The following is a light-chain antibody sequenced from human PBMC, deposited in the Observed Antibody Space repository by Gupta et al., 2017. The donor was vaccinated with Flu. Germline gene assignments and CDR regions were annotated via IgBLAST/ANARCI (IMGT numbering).Light chain of an antibody. V-gene: IGLV2-14*01. CDR3: SSYTSSSTLE. J-gene: IGLJ2*01. Sequence: QSALTQPASVSGSPGQSITISCTGTSSYVGGYNYVSWYQQHPGKAPKLMIYEVSNRPSGVSNRFSGSKSGNTASLTSSGLQAEDEADYYCSSYTSSSTLEFGGGTKLTVL. CDR2: EVS. CDR1: SSYVGGYNY.